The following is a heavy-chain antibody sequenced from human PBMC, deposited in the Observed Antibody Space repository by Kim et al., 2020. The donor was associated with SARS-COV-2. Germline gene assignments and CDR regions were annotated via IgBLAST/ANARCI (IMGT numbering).Heavy chain of an antibody. Sequence: GESLKISCKGSGYSFTSYWIGWVRQMPGKGLEWMGIIYPGDSDTRYSPSFQGQVTISADKSISTAYLQWSSLKASDTAMYYCARHLHDIKWLKDAFDIWGQGTMVTVSS. CDR2: IYPGDSDT. J-gene: IGHJ3*02. CDR3: ARHLHDIKWLKDAFDI. CDR1: GYSFTSYW. V-gene: IGHV5-51*01. D-gene: IGHD3-9*01.